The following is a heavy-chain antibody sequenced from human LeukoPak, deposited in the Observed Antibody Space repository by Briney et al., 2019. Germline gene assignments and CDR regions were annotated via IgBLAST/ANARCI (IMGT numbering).Heavy chain of an antibody. CDR3: TTDYVAVAGTHDH. D-gene: IGHD6-19*01. V-gene: IGHV3-15*01. Sequence: GGSLRLSCAASGFTVSDNYMSWVRQAPGKGLEWVGRIKSKTDGGTTDYAAPVKGRFTISRDDSKNTLYLQMNGLKTEDTAVYYCTTDYVAVAGTHDHWGQGTLVTVSS. J-gene: IGHJ4*02. CDR1: GFTVSDNY. CDR2: IKSKTDGGTT.